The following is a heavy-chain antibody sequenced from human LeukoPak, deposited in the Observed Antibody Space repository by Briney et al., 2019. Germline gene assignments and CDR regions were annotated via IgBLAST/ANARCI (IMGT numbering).Heavy chain of an antibody. J-gene: IGHJ5*02. D-gene: IGHD2-2*01. Sequence: GSSVKVSCKASGDTFSSYAISWVRQAPGQGLEWMGGIIHIFGTANYAQKFQGRVTITADESTSTAYMELSSLRSEDTAVYYCAIAGVVPAAYNWFDPWGQGTLVTASS. CDR1: GDTFSSYA. V-gene: IGHV1-69*01. CDR3: AIAGVVPAAYNWFDP. CDR2: IIHIFGTA.